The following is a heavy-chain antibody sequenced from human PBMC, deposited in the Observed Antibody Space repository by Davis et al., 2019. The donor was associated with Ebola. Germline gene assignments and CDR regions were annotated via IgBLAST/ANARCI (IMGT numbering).Heavy chain of an antibody. CDR1: GFPFRDYY. CDR2: FGPRGNSF. J-gene: IGHJ4*02. CDR3: AREGYSSGSFFFDY. V-gene: IGHV3-11*04. D-gene: IGHD6-19*01. Sequence: GESPKIPCEVPGFPFRDYYMSRIRPAPGKGPEWIAYFGPRGNSFYCADPVKGRFTISRDNAKSSLFLQMNSLRAEDTAIYYCAREGYSSGSFFFDYWRQGTLVTVSS.